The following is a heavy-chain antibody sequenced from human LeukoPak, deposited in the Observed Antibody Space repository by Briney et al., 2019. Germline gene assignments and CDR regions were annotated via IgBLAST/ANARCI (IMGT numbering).Heavy chain of an antibody. CDR3: ARLFVYGSGAEAFDY. CDR1: AFTFSRYW. V-gene: IGHV3-7*01. D-gene: IGHD3-10*01. Sequence: GGSLRLSCAASAFTFSRYWTTWVRQAPGKGLEWVANINEDGSEKYYLDSVRGRFTISRDNAKNSLYLQMDSLRAEDTAVYYCARLFVYGSGAEAFDYLGQGALVTVSS. J-gene: IGHJ4*02. CDR2: INEDGSEK.